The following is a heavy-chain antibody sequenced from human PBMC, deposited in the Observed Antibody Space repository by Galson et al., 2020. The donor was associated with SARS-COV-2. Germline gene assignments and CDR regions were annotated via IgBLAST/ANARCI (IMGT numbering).Heavy chain of an antibody. Sequence: ASVKVSGKASGYTFTRYAITWVRQAPGQGLEWMGWISAYNGNTYFGQKFQDRLTMTTETSTSTAYMELESLRSDDTAIYYCARANTYGSESYYEFDYWGQGTLVTVSS. J-gene: IGHJ4*02. D-gene: IGHD3-10*01. CDR3: ARANTYGSESYYEFDY. V-gene: IGHV1-18*04. CDR1: GYTFTRYA. CDR2: ISAYNGNT.